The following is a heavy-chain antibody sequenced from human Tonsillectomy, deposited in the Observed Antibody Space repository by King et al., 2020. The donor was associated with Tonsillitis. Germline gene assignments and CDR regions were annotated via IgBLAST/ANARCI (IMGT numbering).Heavy chain of an antibody. CDR3: AKDVGPYYYGSGTLD. Sequence: VQLVESGGGVVQPGGSLRLSCAASGFTFDDYAMHWVRQAPGKGLEWVSFISGDGDSTYYADSVKGRFTISRDNSENSLYLQMDSLRTEDTALYYCAKDVGPYYYGSGTLDWGQGTLVTVSS. D-gene: IGHD3-10*01. V-gene: IGHV3-43*02. J-gene: IGHJ4*02. CDR1: GFTFDDYA. CDR2: ISGDGDST.